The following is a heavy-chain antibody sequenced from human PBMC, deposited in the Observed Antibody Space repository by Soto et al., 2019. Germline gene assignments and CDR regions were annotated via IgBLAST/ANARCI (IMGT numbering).Heavy chain of an antibody. V-gene: IGHV3-11*01. CDR2: ISSSGSTI. Sequence: QVQLVESGGGLVKPGGSLRLSCAASGFTFSDYYMSWIRQAPGTGLEWVSYISSSGSTIYYADPVKGRFTISRDNAKNSLYLQMNSLRAEDTAVYYCARLDGNSYDSSGYYYYYYGMDVWGQGTTVTVSS. CDR3: ARLDGNSYDSSGYYYYYYGMDV. CDR1: GFTFSDYY. D-gene: IGHD3-22*01. J-gene: IGHJ6*02.